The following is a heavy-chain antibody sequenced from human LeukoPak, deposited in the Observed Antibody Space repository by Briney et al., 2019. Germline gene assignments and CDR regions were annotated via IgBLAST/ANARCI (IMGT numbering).Heavy chain of an antibody. D-gene: IGHD4-17*01. Sequence: SGGSLRLSCAASGFTFSSYAMSWVRQAPGKGLEWVSAISGSGGSTYYADSVKGRFTISRDNSKNTLYLQMNSLRAEDTAVYYCAKGRHDYGDYGGGIDYWGQGTLVTVSS. J-gene: IGHJ4*02. CDR1: GFTFSSYA. CDR3: AKGRHDYGDYGGGIDY. V-gene: IGHV3-23*01. CDR2: ISGSGGST.